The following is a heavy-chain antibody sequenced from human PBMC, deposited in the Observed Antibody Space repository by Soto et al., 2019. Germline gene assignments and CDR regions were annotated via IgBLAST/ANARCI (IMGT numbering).Heavy chain of an antibody. CDR1: GFSISSSGYY. Sequence: SVTMPLTCTFAGFSISSSGYYLGWIRQPPGKGLEWIGSIYYSGSTYYNPSLKSRVTISVDTSKNQFSLKLSSVTAADTAVYYCARSTNYYGSGSPPDYWGQGTLVTVS. CDR3: ARSTNYYGSGSPPDY. J-gene: IGHJ4*02. V-gene: IGHV4-39*01. CDR2: IYYSGST. D-gene: IGHD3-10*01.